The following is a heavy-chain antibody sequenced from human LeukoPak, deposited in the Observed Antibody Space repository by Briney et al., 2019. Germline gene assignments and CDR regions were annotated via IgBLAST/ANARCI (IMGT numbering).Heavy chain of an antibody. V-gene: IGHV1-2*02. CDR3: ARDRNSGSSLDI. D-gene: IGHD6-6*01. CDR2: IYPYSGDT. J-gene: IGHJ3*02. CDR1: GYTFTGYY. Sequence: ASVKVSRKASGYTFTGYYIHWVRQAPGQGLEWMGWIYPYSGDTSYAQNFQGRVTMTRDTSISTAYMELSSLKSDDTAVYYCARDRNSGSSLDIWGQGTMLTVSS.